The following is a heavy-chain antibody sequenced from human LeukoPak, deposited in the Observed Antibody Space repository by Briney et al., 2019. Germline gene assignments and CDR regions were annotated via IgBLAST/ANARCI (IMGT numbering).Heavy chain of an antibody. CDR1: GFTVSSNY. D-gene: IGHD3-22*01. V-gene: IGHV3-53*01. CDR3: ARERYDSSGYYYYFFDY. J-gene: IGHJ4*02. Sequence: GGSLRLSCGASGFTVSSNYMSWVRQAPGKGLEWVSVIYSGGSTYYADSVKGRFTISRDNSKNTLYLQMNSLRAEDTAVYYCARERYDSSGYYYYFFDYWGQGTLVTVSS. CDR2: IYSGGST.